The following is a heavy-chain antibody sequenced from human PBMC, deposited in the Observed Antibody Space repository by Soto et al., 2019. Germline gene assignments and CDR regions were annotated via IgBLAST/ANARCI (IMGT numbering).Heavy chain of an antibody. J-gene: IGHJ5*02. D-gene: IGHD6-13*01. CDR3: AHSRIAAAGTRWFDP. CDR1: VFSLSNSGVG. V-gene: IGHV2-5*02. Sequence: SGPALVNHTQTLTLTFTFSVFSLSNSGVGVGWIRQPPGKALEWLALIYWDDDKRYSPSLKSRLTITKDTSKNQVVLTMTNMDPVDTATYYCAHSRIAAAGTRWFDPWGQGTLVTVSS. CDR2: IYWDDDK.